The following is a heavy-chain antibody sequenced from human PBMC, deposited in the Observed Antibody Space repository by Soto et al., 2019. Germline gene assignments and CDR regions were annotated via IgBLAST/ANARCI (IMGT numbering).Heavy chain of an antibody. Sequence: QVQLVESGGGVVQPGRSLRLSCAASGFTFSSYAMYWVRQAPGKGLEWVAVISYDGSNKYYADSVKGRFTISRDNSKNTLYLQMNSLRAEDTAVYYCAREGRKDGYLNSIDYWGQGTLVTVSS. CDR1: GFTFSSYA. J-gene: IGHJ4*02. V-gene: IGHV3-30-3*01. CDR2: ISYDGSNK. D-gene: IGHD5-12*01. CDR3: AREGRKDGYLNSIDY.